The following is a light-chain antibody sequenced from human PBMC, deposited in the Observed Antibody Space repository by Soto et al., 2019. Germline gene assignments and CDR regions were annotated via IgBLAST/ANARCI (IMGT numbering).Light chain of an antibody. V-gene: IGLV2-14*01. CDR3: SSYTGSSTSNYV. CDR1: SSDVGGYNY. J-gene: IGLJ1*01. Sequence: QSALTQPASVSGSPGQSITISCTGTSSDVGGYNYVSWYQQHPGKAPKLMIYEVSNRTSGVSNRFSGSKSGNTASLTISGLQAEVEADYYCSSYTGSSTSNYVFDTGTKVTVL. CDR2: EVS.